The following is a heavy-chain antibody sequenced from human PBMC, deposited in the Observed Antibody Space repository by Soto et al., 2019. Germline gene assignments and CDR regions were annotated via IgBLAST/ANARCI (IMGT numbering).Heavy chain of an antibody. CDR3: VRALRHTAMVYPWFDP. D-gene: IGHD5-18*01. V-gene: IGHV4-31*03. Sequence: PSETLSLTCTVSGGSISSGGYYWSWIRQHPGKGLEWIGYIYYSGSTYYNPSLKSRVTISVDTSKNQFSLGLTSVTAADTAVYYCVRALRHTAMVYPWFDPWGQGTLVTVSS. CDR1: GGSISSGGYY. J-gene: IGHJ5*02. CDR2: IYYSGST.